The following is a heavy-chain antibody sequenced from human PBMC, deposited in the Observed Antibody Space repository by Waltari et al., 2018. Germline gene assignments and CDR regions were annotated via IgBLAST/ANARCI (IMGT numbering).Heavy chain of an antibody. V-gene: IGHV4-39*01. CDR2: IYYSGST. J-gene: IGHJ4*02. Sequence: QLQLQESGPGLVKPSETLSLTCTVSGGSISSSSYYWGWIRQPPGKGLEWIGSIYYSGSTSYNPSLKSRVTISVDTSKSQFSLKLSSVTAADTAVYYCGSHYYDSSGSLLWGQGTLVTVSS. D-gene: IGHD3-22*01. CDR3: GSHYYDSSGSLL. CDR1: GGSISSSSYY.